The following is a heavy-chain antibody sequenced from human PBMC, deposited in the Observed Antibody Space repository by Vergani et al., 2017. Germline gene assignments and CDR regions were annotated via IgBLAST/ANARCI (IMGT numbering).Heavy chain of an antibody. V-gene: IGHV4-59*01. CDR1: GGSISSYY. CDR3: ARVVRGVLYYYYMDV. Sequence: QVQLQESGPGLVKPSETLSLTCTVSGGSISSYYWSWIRQPPGKGLEWIGYIYYSGSTNYNPSLKSRVTISVDTSKNQFSLKLSSVTAADTAVYYCARVVRGVLYYYYMDVWGKGTTVTVSS. J-gene: IGHJ6*03. CDR2: IYYSGST. D-gene: IGHD3-10*01.